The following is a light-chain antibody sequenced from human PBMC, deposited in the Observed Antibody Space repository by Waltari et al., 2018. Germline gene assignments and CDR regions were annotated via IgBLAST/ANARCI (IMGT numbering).Light chain of an antibody. CDR3: QQYDNLSYT. CDR1: QDISNY. CDR2: DAS. Sequence: DIQMTQSPSSLSASVGDRVTITCQASQDISNYLTWNQQKPGKAPKLLIYDASNLETGVPSRFSGSGSGTDFTFTISSLQPEDIATYYCQQYDNLSYTFGQGTKLEIK. V-gene: IGKV1-33*01. J-gene: IGKJ2*01.